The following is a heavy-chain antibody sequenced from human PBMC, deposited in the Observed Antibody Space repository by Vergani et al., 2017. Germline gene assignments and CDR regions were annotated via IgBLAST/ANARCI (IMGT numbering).Heavy chain of an antibody. CDR2: IKQDGSEK. Sequence: EVQLVESGGGLVQPGGSLRLSCAASGFTFSSYWMSWVRQAPGKGLEWVANIKQDGSEKYYVDSVKGRFTISRDNAKNSLYLQMNSLRAEDTAVYYCASTGSLWDYCYMDVWGKGTTVTVSS. CDR3: ASTGSLWDYCYMDV. D-gene: IGHD3-10*01. V-gene: IGHV3-7*01. CDR1: GFTFSSYW. J-gene: IGHJ6*03.